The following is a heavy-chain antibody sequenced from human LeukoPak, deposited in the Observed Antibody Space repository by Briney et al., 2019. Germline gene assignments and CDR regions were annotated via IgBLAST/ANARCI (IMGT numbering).Heavy chain of an antibody. CDR3: ARGSYRFDP. CDR1: GGSISSYY. V-gene: IGHV4-59*01. J-gene: IGHJ5*02. CDR2: IYYSGST. Sequence: PSETLSLTCTVSGGSISSYYWSWIRQPPGKGLEWIGNIYYSGSTNQNPSLKSRVTVSVDTSKNQFSLKLSSVTAADTAVYYCARGSYRFDPWGQGILVTVSS. D-gene: IGHD1-26*01.